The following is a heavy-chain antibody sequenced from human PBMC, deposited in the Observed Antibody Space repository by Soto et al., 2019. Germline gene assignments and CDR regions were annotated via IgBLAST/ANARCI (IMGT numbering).Heavy chain of an antibody. D-gene: IGHD3-10*01. CDR1: GGSISSGNYY. J-gene: IGHJ3*02. Sequence: QVQLQESGPGLVKPSQTLSLTCTVSGGSISSGNYYWSWIRQPPGKGLEWIGYIYYNGNTYYNPSLKSRLTISVDTSKNQVSLRLSSVTAADTAVYYCARDPYGSGTSYNTAFDIWGQGTMVTVSS. V-gene: IGHV4-30-4*01. CDR2: IYYNGNT. CDR3: ARDPYGSGTSYNTAFDI.